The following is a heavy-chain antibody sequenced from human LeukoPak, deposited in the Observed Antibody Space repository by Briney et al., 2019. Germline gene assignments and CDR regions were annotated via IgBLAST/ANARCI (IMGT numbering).Heavy chain of an antibody. CDR1: GGSISSGGYY. V-gene: IGHV4-31*03. J-gene: IGHJ4*02. D-gene: IGHD6-13*01. CDR2: IYYSGST. Sequence: SQTLSLTCTVSGGSISSGGYYWSWIRQHPGKGLEWIGYIYYSGSTYYSPSLKSRVTISVDTSKNQFSLKLSSVTAADTAVYYCAVAAAGLFDYWGQGTLVTVSS. CDR3: AVAAAGLFDY.